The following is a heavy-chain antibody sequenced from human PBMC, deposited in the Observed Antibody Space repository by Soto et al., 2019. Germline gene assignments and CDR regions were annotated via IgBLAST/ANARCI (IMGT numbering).Heavy chain of an antibody. V-gene: IGHV1-69*13. D-gene: IGHD6-13*01. CDR1: GGTFSSYA. CDR2: IIPIFGTA. CDR3: ARDGLPIAAPYYYYGMDV. Sequence: ASVKVSCKASGGTFSSYAISWVRQAPGQGLEWMGGIIPIFGTANYAQKFQGRVTITADESTSTAYMELSSLRSEDTAVYYCARDGLPIAAPYYYYGMDVWGKGTTVTVSS. J-gene: IGHJ6*04.